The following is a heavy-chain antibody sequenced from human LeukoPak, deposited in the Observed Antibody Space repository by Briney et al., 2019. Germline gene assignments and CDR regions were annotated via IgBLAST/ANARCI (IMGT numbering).Heavy chain of an antibody. CDR1: GFTFSSYG. CDR2: ISYDGSNK. D-gene: IGHD3-22*01. J-gene: IGHJ4*02. CDR3: AAIVVVITNTSDY. V-gene: IGHV3-30*03. Sequence: GRSLRLSCAASGFTFSSYGMPWVRQAPGKGLEWVAVISYDGSNKYYADSVKGRFTISRDNSKNTLYLQMNSLRAEDTAVYYCAAIVVVITNTSDYWGQGTLVTVSS.